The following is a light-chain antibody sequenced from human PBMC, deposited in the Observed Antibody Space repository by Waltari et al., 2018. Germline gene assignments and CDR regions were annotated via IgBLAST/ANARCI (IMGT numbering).Light chain of an antibody. Sequence: EIVLTQSPGTLSLSPGERATLSCRASRGVPVNYLAWYQQKPGQAPRLLIYATSSRATGIPDRFSGSGSGTDFALTINRLEPEDFAVYYCQQYGSSSYTFGQGTKLEIK. V-gene: IGKV3-20*01. J-gene: IGKJ2*01. CDR3: QQYGSSSYT. CDR2: ATS. CDR1: RGVPVNY.